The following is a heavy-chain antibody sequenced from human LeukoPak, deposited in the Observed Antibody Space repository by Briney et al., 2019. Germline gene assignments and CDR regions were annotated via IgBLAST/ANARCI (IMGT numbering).Heavy chain of an antibody. Sequence: GASVKVSCKASGYSFVHYGINWVRQAPGQGLEWMGWISNYNGNTKYAQKFQGRVTMTTDTSTSTAYMELRSLRSDDTAVYYCARGSIGPVGLWFGELPYYYYGMDVWGQGTTVTVSS. CDR3: ARGSIGPVGLWFGELPYYYYGMDV. D-gene: IGHD3-10*01. V-gene: IGHV1-18*01. J-gene: IGHJ6*02. CDR1: GYSFVHYG. CDR2: ISNYNGNT.